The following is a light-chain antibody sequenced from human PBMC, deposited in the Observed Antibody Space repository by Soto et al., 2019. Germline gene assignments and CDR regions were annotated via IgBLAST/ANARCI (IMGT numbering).Light chain of an antibody. J-gene: IGLJ1*01. CDR1: SSNIGNNF. CDR2: DNN. Sequence: QSVLTQPPSVSAAPGQKVTISCSGSSSNIGNNFVTWYQQLPGTGPKLLIYDNNKRPSGIPDRFSGSQSGTSATLGITGLQTGDEAVYYCGSWDSSLTYVFGTGTKVTVL. V-gene: IGLV1-51*01. CDR3: GSWDSSLTYV.